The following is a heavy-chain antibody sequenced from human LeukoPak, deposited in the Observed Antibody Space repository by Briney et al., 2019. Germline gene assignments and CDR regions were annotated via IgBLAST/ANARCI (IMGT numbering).Heavy chain of an antibody. D-gene: IGHD3-22*01. V-gene: IGHV3-48*02. CDR1: GFTFSSYS. CDR3: ARDDDRSDNAFDY. CDR2: ISSSSSII. Sequence: PGGSLRLSCAASGFTFSSYSMNWVRQAPGKGLEWVSYISSSSSIIYYADSVKGRFTISRNNAKNSLYLQMNSLRDEDTAVYYCARDDDRSDNAFDYWGQGTLVTVSS. J-gene: IGHJ4*02.